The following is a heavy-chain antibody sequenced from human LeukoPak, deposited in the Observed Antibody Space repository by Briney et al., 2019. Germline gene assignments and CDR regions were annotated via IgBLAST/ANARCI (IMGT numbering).Heavy chain of an antibody. D-gene: IGHD3-22*01. V-gene: IGHV3-9*01. Sequence: GGSLRLSCGASGFTFDDYAMHWVRQAPGKGLEWVSGISWNSGSIGYADSVKGRFTISRDDAKNSLYLQMNSLRAEDTALYYCAKDMGNYYDSSGYLTFDYWGQGTLVTVSS. CDR1: GFTFDDYA. CDR3: AKDMGNYYDSSGYLTFDY. CDR2: ISWNSGSI. J-gene: IGHJ4*02.